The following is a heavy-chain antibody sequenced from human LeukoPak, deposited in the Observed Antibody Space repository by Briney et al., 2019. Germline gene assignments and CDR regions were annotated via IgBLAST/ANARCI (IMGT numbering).Heavy chain of an antibody. D-gene: IGHD4-17*01. Sequence: GGSLRLSCAASGFTFSSYSMNWVRQAPGKGLEWVSYISSSSSTIYYADSVKGRFTISRDNAKNSLYLQMNSLRAEDTAVYYCARVPYGDYSSYNWFDPWGQGTLVTVSS. J-gene: IGHJ5*02. V-gene: IGHV3-48*01. CDR3: ARVPYGDYSSYNWFDP. CDR1: GFTFSSYS. CDR2: ISSSSSTI.